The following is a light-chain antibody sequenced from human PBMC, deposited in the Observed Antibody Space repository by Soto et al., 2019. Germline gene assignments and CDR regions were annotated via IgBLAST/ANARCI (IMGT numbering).Light chain of an antibody. Sequence: EIVMTQSPATLSVSPGERATLSCRASQSVSSNLAWYQQKPGQAPRLLVYDVSNRATGIPARFSGGGSGTDFTLTISNLEPEDFAVYYCQQRSDWPWTFGQGNKVDIK. CDR1: QSVSSN. CDR2: DVS. CDR3: QQRSDWPWT. J-gene: IGKJ1*01. V-gene: IGKV3-11*01.